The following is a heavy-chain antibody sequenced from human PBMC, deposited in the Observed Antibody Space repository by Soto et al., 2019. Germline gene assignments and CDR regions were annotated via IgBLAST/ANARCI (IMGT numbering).Heavy chain of an antibody. CDR2: ISYDGSNK. CDR1: GFTFSSYG. Sequence: LRLSCAASGFTFSSYGMHWVRQAPGKGLEWVAVISYDGSNKYYADSVKGRFTISRDNSKNTLYLQMNSLRAEDTAVYYCAKIPASTTLYYWGQGTLVTVSS. D-gene: IGHD1-26*01. CDR3: AKIPASTTLYY. J-gene: IGHJ4*02. V-gene: IGHV3-30*18.